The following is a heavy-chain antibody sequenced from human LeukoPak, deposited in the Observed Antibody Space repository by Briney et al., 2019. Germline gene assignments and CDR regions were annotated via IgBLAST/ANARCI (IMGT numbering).Heavy chain of an antibody. D-gene: IGHD5/OR15-5a*01. CDR1: GDSISRYY. CDR3: ARDVYNGMDV. Sequence: SETLSLTCTVSGDSISRYYWSWIRQPPGKGLEWIGYIFYTGSTNYNPSLKSRATLSVDTSKNQFSLKLNSVTAADTAVYYCARDVYNGMDVWGQGTTVTVSS. V-gene: IGHV4-59*01. CDR2: IFYTGST. J-gene: IGHJ6*02.